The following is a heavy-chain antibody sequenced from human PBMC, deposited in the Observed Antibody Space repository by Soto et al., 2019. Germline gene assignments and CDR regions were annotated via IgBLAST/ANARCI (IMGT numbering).Heavy chain of an antibody. CDR2: INPNFGST. CDR3: ARAGVGYDSSGYYSGYFDY. J-gene: IGHJ4*02. D-gene: IGHD3-22*01. Sequence: ASVKVSCKASGYIFINYYIHWVRQAPGQGLEWIGIINPNFGSTNYAQKFQGRVTMTRDESTSTVYMELSSLRSEDTAVYYCARAGVGYDSSGYYSGYFDYWGQGTLVTVSS. V-gene: IGHV1-46*01. CDR1: GYIFINYY.